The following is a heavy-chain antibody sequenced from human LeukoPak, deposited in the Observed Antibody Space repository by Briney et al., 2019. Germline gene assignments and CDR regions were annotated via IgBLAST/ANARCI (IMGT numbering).Heavy chain of an antibody. CDR1: GGPFSGYY. J-gene: IGHJ4*02. V-gene: IGHV4-34*01. Sequence: SETLSLTCAVYGGPFSGYYWNWIRQPPGKGLEWIGEINHSGSTNYNPSLKSRVTISVDTSKNQFSLKLSSVTAADTAVYYCARDNLYSYCSSTSCQYYFDYWGQGTLVTVSS. CDR2: INHSGST. CDR3: ARDNLYSYCSSTSCQYYFDY. D-gene: IGHD2-2*01.